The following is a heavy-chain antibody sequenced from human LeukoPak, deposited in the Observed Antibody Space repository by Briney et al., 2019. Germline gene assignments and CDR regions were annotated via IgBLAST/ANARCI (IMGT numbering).Heavy chain of an antibody. V-gene: IGHV4-61*02. Sequence: SQTLSLTCTVSGGSISSGSYYWSWIRQPAGKGLEWIGRIYTSGSTNYNPSLKSRVTISVDTSKNQFSLKLSSVTAADTAVYYCAREWARILGWFDPWGQGTLVTVSS. CDR2: IYTSGST. CDR3: AREWARILGWFDP. D-gene: IGHD2-21*01. CDR1: GGSISSGSYY. J-gene: IGHJ5*02.